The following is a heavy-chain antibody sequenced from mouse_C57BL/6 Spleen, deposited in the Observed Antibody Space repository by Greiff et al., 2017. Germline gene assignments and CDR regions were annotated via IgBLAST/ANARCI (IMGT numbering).Heavy chain of an antibody. D-gene: IGHD2-4*01. CDR2: ISSGGSYT. Sequence: EVQGVESGGDLVKPGGSLKLSCAASGFTFSSYGMSWVRQTPDKRLEWVATISSGGSYTYYPDSVKGRFTISRDNAKNTLYLQMSSLKSEDTSMYYCARRDDYDGDYFDYWGQGTTLTVSS. CDR3: ARRDDYDGDYFDY. V-gene: IGHV5-6*01. J-gene: IGHJ2*01. CDR1: GFTFSSYG.